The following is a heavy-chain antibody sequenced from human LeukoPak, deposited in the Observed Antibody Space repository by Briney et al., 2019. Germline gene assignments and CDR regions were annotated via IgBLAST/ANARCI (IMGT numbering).Heavy chain of an antibody. V-gene: IGHV3-66*01. CDR1: GFTVSSNY. J-gene: IGHJ4*02. D-gene: IGHD3-16*01. Sequence: PGGSLRLSCAASGFTVSSNYMSWVRQAPGMGLECVSVLYSGGETYYADSVKGRFTISRDNAMNSLYLQMNSLRAEDTAVYFCAASPPGGPIDYWGQGALVSVSS. CDR2: LYSGGET. CDR3: AASPPGGPIDY.